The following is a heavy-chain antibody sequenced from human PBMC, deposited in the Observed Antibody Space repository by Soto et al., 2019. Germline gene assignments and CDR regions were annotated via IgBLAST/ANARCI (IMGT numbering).Heavy chain of an antibody. Sequence: GASVKVSCKASGYSFSSYAIQWVRQAPGQSLEWLGWINVGNGNTKYSQKLQGRVTITRDTSKNQFSLKLSSVTAADTAVYYCARLSQWLAGNFDYWGQGTLVTVSS. D-gene: IGHD6-19*01. CDR1: GYSFSSYA. V-gene: IGHV1-3*01. J-gene: IGHJ4*02. CDR2: INVGNGNT. CDR3: ARLSQWLAGNFDY.